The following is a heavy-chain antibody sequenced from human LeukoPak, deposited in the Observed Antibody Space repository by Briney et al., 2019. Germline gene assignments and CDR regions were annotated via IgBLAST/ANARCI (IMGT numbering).Heavy chain of an antibody. J-gene: IGHJ4*02. CDR1: GGSITSTNW. D-gene: IGHD2-8*01. V-gene: IGHV4-4*02. CDR3: SRENGAFSPFGY. CDR2: VSLSGLT. Sequence: PSETLSLTCGVSGGSITSTNWWSWVRQPPGQGLKWIGEVSLSGLTNYNPSLSSRVIMALDTSKDHLSLNLTSVTAADTAVYYCSRENGAFSPFGYWGQGTLVTVPS.